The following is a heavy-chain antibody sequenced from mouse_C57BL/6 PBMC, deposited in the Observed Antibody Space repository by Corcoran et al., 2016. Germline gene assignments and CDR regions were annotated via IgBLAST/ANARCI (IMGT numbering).Heavy chain of an antibody. CDR2: INPNNGGT. J-gene: IGHJ1*03. CDR3: ARPGYGYDVWYFDV. V-gene: IGHV1-26*01. Sequence: EVQLQQSGPELVKPGASVKISCKASGYTFTDYYMNWVKQSHGKSLEWIGDINPNNGGTSYNQKFKGKATLTVDKSSSTAYMELRSLTSEDSAVYYCARPGYGYDVWYFDVWGTGTTVTVSS. D-gene: IGHD2-2*01. CDR1: GYTFTDYY.